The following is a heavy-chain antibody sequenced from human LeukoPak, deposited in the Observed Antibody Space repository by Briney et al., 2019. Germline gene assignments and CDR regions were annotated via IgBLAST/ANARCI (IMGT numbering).Heavy chain of an antibody. Sequence: ASVKVSCKASGYTFTSYGISWVRQAPGQGLEWMGWISAYNGNTNYAQKLQGRVTMTTDTSTSTAYMELRSLRSDDTAVYYCARVGMKWERLVHYYYYYGMDVWGQGTTVTVSS. D-gene: IGHD1-26*01. CDR1: GYTFTSYG. CDR3: ARVGMKWERLVHYYYYYGMDV. CDR2: ISAYNGNT. J-gene: IGHJ6*02. V-gene: IGHV1-18*01.